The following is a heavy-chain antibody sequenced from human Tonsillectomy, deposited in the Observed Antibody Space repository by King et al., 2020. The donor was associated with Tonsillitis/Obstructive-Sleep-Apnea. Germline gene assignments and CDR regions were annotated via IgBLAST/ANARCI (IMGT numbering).Heavy chain of an antibody. J-gene: IGHJ4*02. Sequence: VQLVESGGGLVKPGGSLRLSCAASGVTFSSYSMNWFRQAPGRGLEWVSSISSSSSYISYADSVMGRVTISRDHAKSSLYLQMNSLRAEDTAVYYCARDPSPYYGSGSYFDYWGQGTLVTVSS. D-gene: IGHD3-10*01. CDR2: ISSSSSYI. V-gene: IGHV3-21*01. CDR1: GVTFSSYS. CDR3: ARDPSPYYGSGSYFDY.